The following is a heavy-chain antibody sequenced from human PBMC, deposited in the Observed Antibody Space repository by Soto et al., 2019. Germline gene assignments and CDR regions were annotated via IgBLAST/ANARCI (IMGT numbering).Heavy chain of an antibody. J-gene: IGHJ4*02. CDR2: ISATGGGT. CDR3: AKDRRAGGKSALYVDF. V-gene: IGHV3-23*01. Sequence: PGGSLRLSCAASGFKFSNYAMSWVRQAPGTGLEWVSLISATGGGTYYADSVKGRFTISRDNSHNTLYLQVHSLTAEDTAVYYCAKDRRAGGKSALYVDFWGQGAQVTVSS. CDR1: GFKFSNYA. D-gene: IGHD2-8*01.